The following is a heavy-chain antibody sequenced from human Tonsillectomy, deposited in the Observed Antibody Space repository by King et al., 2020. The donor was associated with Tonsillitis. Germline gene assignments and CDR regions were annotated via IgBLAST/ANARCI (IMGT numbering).Heavy chain of an antibody. D-gene: IGHD4-23*01. V-gene: IGHV4-59*01. J-gene: IGHJ4*02. CDR3: ARELSVGLNYFDY. CDR1: GGSISSYY. Sequence: QLQESGPGLVKPSETLSLTCTVSGGSISSYYWSWIRQPPGKGLAWIGYIYYSGGTNYNPSLKSRVTISVDTSKNQFSLKLSSVTAADTAVYYCARELSVGLNYFDYWGQGTLVTVSS. CDR2: IYYSGGT.